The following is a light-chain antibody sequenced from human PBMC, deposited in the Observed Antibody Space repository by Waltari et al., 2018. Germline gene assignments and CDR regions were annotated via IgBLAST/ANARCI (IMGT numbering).Light chain of an antibody. Sequence: DVVMTQSPDSLAVSLGERATINCKSSQRVLSSPNNKPYLAWYQQKSGQPPKRPIYRASTRDSGVPDRFSGSGSGKDFTLTISGLQAEDVAVYYCQQYTNTPSWTFGQGTKVEIK. CDR2: RAS. V-gene: IGKV4-1*01. J-gene: IGKJ1*01. CDR3: QQYTNTPSWT. CDR1: QRVLSSPNNKPY.